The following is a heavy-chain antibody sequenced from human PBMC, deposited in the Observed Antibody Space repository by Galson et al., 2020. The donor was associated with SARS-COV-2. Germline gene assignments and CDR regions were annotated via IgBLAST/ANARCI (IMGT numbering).Heavy chain of an antibody. CDR1: GFSLSTSGIR. D-gene: IGHD3-9*01. V-gene: IGHV2-70*04. CDR3: ARGYYDILTGHYDAFDI. CDR2: IDWDDDK. J-gene: IGHJ3*02. Sequence: SGPTLVKPTQTLTLTCTFSGFSLSTSGIRVSWIRQPPGKALEWLARIDWDDDKFYSTSLKTRLTISKDTSKNQVVLTMTNMDPVDTATYYCARGYYDILTGHYDAFDIWGQGTMVTVSS.